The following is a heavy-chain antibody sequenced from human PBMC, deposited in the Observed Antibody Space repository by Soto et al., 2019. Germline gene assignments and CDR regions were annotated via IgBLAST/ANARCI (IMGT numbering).Heavy chain of an antibody. J-gene: IGHJ4*02. Sequence: QVQLQESGPGLVKPSETLSLTCTVSGVSFKSGSYSWSWIRQPPGKGLEWIGYAYHTGRTSYNPSLKSRASISMDTSKYQLSLNLDSVTAADTAVYFCEMDFASFDSWVQGTLVTVSS. CDR1: GVSFKSGSYS. CDR3: EMDFASFDS. D-gene: IGHD2-2*03. CDR2: AYHTGRT. V-gene: IGHV4-61*01.